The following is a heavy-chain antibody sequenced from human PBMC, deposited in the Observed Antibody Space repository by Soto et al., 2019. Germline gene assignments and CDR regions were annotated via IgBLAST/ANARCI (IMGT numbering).Heavy chain of an antibody. CDR2: MHPNSGNT. CDR1: GYTFTTYD. Sequence: QVPLVQSGAEVKKPGASVKVSCKASGYTFTTYDINWVRQATGQGLEWMGWMHPNSGNTGYAQKFQGRVTMTRNTPLSTAYMELSSLRSEDTAVYYCAKLKAINSYMDVWGKGTTVTVSS. CDR3: AKLKAINSYMDV. D-gene: IGHD1-1*01. J-gene: IGHJ6*03. V-gene: IGHV1-8*01.